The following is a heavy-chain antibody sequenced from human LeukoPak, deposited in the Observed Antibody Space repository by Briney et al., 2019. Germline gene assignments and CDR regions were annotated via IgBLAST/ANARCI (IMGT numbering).Heavy chain of an antibody. J-gene: IGHJ4*02. CDR2: ISGSGGST. D-gene: IGHD6-13*01. V-gene: IGHV3-23*01. CDR1: GFIFSTYA. CDR3: ARVIRAASDKGYFDY. Sequence: TGGSLRLSCATSGFIFSTYALSWVRQAPGKGLEWASNISGSGGSTYHADSVKGRFTISRDSSKNTLYLQMNSLRAEDTAIYYCARVIRAASDKGYFDYWGQGTLVTVSS.